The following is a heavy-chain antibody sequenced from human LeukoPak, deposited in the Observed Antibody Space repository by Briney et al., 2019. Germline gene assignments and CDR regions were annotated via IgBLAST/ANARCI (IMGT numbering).Heavy chain of an antibody. V-gene: IGHV1-2*06. CDR2: INPNSGAT. CDR3: ARVLFRGSSRFDY. J-gene: IGHJ4*02. D-gene: IGHD1-26*01. CDR1: GYTFTDNY. Sequence: GASVKVSCKASGYTFTDNYIHWVRQAPGQGLEWMGRINPNSGATNYAQNFLGRVTMVRDTSISTAYMELNSLTSDDTAVYYCARVLFRGSSRFDYWGQGTLVIVSS.